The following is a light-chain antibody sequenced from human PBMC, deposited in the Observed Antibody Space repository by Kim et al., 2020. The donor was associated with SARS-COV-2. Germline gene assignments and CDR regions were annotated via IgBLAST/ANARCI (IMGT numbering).Light chain of an antibody. CDR1: QSVSKK. V-gene: IGKV3-15*01. Sequence: EIVMTQSPVTLSVSPGERAILSCRASQSVSKKLAWYQQKPGQAPRLVIYDAFFRAAGTPARFSGSGSGTEFTLTISSLQAEDFAVYYCQHYDDWPPWTFGPGTKVDIK. CDR3: QHYDDWPPWT. J-gene: IGKJ1*01. CDR2: DAF.